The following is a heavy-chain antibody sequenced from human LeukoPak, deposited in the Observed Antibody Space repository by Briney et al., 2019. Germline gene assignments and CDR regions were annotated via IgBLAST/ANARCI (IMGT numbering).Heavy chain of an antibody. CDR2: IYSGGTT. Sequence: PGGSLRLSCAASGFTVSSNYMSWVRQAPGKGLEWVSVIYSGGTTYYADSVKGRFTISRDNSKNTLYLQMNSLRAEDTAAYYCARDSFYGSGSYYRYTFDYWGQGTLVTVS. D-gene: IGHD3-10*01. CDR3: ARDSFYGSGSYYRYTFDY. V-gene: IGHV3-53*01. CDR1: GFTVSSNY. J-gene: IGHJ4*02.